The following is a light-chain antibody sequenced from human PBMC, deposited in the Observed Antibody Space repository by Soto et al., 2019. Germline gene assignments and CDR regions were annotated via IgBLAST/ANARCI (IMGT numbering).Light chain of an antibody. CDR2: DAS. V-gene: IGKV1-5*01. Sequence: DIQMTRSPSTLSASVGARVTITCRASQSISSWLAWYQQKPGKAPKLLIYDASSLESGVPSRFSGSGSGTEFTLTISSLQPDDFATYYCQQYYSYFFTFGPGTKVDIK. CDR3: QQYYSYFFT. CDR1: QSISSW. J-gene: IGKJ3*01.